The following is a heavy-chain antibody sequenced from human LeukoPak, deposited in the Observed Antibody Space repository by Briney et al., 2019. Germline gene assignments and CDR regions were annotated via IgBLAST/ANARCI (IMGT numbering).Heavy chain of an antibody. CDR1: DYSFISYG. V-gene: IGHV1-2*02. J-gene: IGHJ4*02. Sequence: ASVKVSCKASDYSFISYGISWVRQAPGQGLEWMGWINPSSGGTKYPQKFQGRVTMTSDTSISTAYMELSSLTSDDTAVYYCARDRYGDGFAHLDYWGQGALVTVSS. CDR2: INPSSGGT. D-gene: IGHD5-24*01. CDR3: ARDRYGDGFAHLDY.